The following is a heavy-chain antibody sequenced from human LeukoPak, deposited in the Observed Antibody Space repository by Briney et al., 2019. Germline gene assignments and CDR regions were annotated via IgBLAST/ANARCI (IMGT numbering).Heavy chain of an antibody. CDR3: ARAQTTQWLVLLGDY. CDR1: GYTFTSYH. J-gene: IGHJ4*02. CDR2: IIPIFGTA. D-gene: IGHD6-19*01. Sequence: ASVKVSCKASGYTFTSYHMHWVRQAPGQGLEWMGGIIPIFGTANYAQKFQGRVTMTTDTSTSTAYMELRSLRSDDTAVYYCARAQTTQWLVLLGDYWGQGTLVTISS. V-gene: IGHV1-69*05.